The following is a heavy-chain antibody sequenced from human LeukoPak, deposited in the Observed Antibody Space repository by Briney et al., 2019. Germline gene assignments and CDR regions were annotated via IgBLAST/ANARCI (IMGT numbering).Heavy chain of an antibody. J-gene: IGHJ3*02. CDR3: ARGLMLSSSRSAAFDI. Sequence: SETLSLTCTVSGGSISSYYWSWIRQPPGKGLEWIGYIYYSGSTNYNPSLKSRVTISVDTSKNQFSLKLSSVTAADTAVYYCARGLMLSSSRSAAFDIWGQGTMVTVSS. V-gene: IGHV4-59*01. D-gene: IGHD6-6*01. CDR1: GGSISSYY. CDR2: IYYSGST.